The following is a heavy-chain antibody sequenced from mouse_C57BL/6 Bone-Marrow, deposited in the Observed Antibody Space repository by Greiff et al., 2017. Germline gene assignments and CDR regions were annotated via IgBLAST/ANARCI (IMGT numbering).Heavy chain of an antibody. V-gene: IGHV1-82*01. D-gene: IGHD4-1*01. J-gene: IGHJ3*01. Sequence: VQLQQSGPELVKPGASVKISCKASCYAFSSSWMNWVKQRPGKGLEWIGRIYPGDGDTNYNGKFKGKATLTADKSSSTAYMQLSSLTSEDAGVYFCARLNWDEAWFAYWGQGTLVTVSA. CDR2: IYPGDGDT. CDR1: CYAFSSSW. CDR3: ARLNWDEAWFAY.